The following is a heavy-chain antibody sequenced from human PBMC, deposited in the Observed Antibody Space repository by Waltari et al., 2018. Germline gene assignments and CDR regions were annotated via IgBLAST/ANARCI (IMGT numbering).Heavy chain of an antibody. CDR1: GNTLTGLS. Sequence: QVQLVQSGAEVKKPGASVKVSCKVSGNTLTGLSMHWVRQAPGKGLEWMGGFDTEDGETIYAQKFQGRVTMTEDTSTDTAYMELSSLRSDDTAVYYCATSGTYYFHWFDSWGQGTLVTVSS. CDR3: ATSGTYYFHWFDS. V-gene: IGHV1-24*01. J-gene: IGHJ5*02. D-gene: IGHD1-26*01. CDR2: FDTEDGET.